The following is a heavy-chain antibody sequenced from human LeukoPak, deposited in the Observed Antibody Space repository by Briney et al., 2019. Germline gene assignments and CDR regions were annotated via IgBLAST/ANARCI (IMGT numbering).Heavy chain of an antibody. V-gene: IGHV1-2*02. CDR2: INPNSGGT. Sequence: EASVKVSCKASGYTFNAYYIHWVRQAPGQGLEWMGWINPNSGGTNYAQKFQGRVTMTRDTSISTAYMELSRLRSDDTAVYYCARDIRQLDDAFDIWGQGTMVTVSS. J-gene: IGHJ3*02. CDR3: ARDIRQLDDAFDI. CDR1: GYTFNAYY. D-gene: IGHD6-6*01.